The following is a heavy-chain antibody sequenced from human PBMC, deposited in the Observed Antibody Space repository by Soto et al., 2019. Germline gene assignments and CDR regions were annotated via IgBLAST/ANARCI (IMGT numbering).Heavy chain of an antibody. CDR1: GGSISSGAYH. J-gene: IGHJ4*02. V-gene: IGHV4-61*08. D-gene: IGHD3-10*01. CDR3: AREDDGSGSYSSYFDC. Sequence: SETLSLTCTVSGGSISSGAYHWSWIRQPPGRGLVWIGYIYYSGSTNYNPSLKSRITISVDTSKNQFSLKLSSVTAADTAVYYCAREDDGSGSYSSYFDCWGQGTLVTVSS. CDR2: IYYSGST.